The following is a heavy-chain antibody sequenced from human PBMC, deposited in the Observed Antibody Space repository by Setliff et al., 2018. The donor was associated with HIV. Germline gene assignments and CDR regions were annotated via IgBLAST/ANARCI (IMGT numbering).Heavy chain of an antibody. CDR3: ARARSLITVRRSFDY. J-gene: IGHJ4*02. CDR1: GGSISSSSYY. CDR2: IYYSGST. V-gene: IGHV4-39*02. D-gene: IGHD6-6*01. Sequence: SETLSLTCRVSGGSISSSSYYWGWIRQPPGKGLEWIGSIYYSGSTYYNPSLKSRVTISVDTSKNHFSLKLNSVTAADTAVYYCARARSLITVRRSFDYWGQGTLVTVSS.